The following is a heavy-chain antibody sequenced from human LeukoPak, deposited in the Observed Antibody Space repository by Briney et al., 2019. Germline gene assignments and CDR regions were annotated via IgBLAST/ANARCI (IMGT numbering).Heavy chain of an antibody. D-gene: IGHD2-15*01. V-gene: IGHV4-34*01. CDR3: ARRPALTVVVVAAAFDY. Sequence: SETLSLTCAVYGGSFSGYYWSWIRQPPGKGLEWIGEINHSGSTNYNPSLKSRVTISVDTSKNQFSLKLSSVTAAGTAVYYCARRPALTVVVVAAAFDYWGQGTLVTVSS. CDR2: INHSGST. J-gene: IGHJ4*02. CDR1: GGSFSGYY.